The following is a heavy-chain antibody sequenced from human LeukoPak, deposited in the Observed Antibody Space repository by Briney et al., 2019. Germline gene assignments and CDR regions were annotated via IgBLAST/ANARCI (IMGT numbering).Heavy chain of an antibody. CDR2: INPSGGST. CDR1: GYTFTSYY. D-gene: IGHD3-22*01. J-gene: IGHJ3*02. Sequence: GASVKVSCKASGYTFTSYYMHWVRQAPGQGLEWMGIINPSGGSTSYAQKFQGRVTMTRDMSTSTVYMELSSLRAEDTAVYYCAGYASSGRRDAFDIWGQGTMVTVSS. V-gene: IGHV1-46*01. CDR3: AGYASSGRRDAFDI.